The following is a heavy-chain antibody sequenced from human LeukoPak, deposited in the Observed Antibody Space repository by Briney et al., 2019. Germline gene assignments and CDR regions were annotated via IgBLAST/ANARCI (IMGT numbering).Heavy chain of an antibody. D-gene: IGHD3-3*01. CDR2: IRGSGGST. V-gene: IGHV3-23*01. CDR3: AKDPEVDYDFWSGYLLH. Sequence: GGSLRLSCAASGFTFSSYAMSWVRQAPGKGLEWVSAIRGSGGSTYYADSAKGRFPISSDNSKNTLYLQMNSLRAEDTAVYYCAKDPEVDYDFWSGYLLHWGQGTLVTVSS. J-gene: IGHJ4*02. CDR1: GFTFSSYA.